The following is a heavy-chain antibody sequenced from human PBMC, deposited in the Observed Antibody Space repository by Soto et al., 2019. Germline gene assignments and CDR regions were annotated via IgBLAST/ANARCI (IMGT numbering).Heavy chain of an antibody. D-gene: IGHD1-1*01. V-gene: IGHV3-23*01. CDR2: ISGSGGST. J-gene: IGHJ4*02. CDR3: AKDRGYNWNQHF. CDR1: GFTFISYA. Sequence: LRLSFAASGFTFISYAISWVRQAPGKGLEWVSAISGSGGSTYYADSVKGRFTISRDNSKNTLYLQMNSLRAEDTAVYYCAKDRGYNWNQHFWGQGTLVTVSS.